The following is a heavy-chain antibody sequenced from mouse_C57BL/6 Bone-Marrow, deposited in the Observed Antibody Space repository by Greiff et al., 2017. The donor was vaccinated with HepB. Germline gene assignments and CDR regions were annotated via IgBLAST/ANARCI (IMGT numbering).Heavy chain of an antibody. CDR3: ARQGGYDYVYAMDY. CDR1: GFTFSDYY. CDR2: ISNGGGST. J-gene: IGHJ4*01. V-gene: IGHV5-12*01. D-gene: IGHD2-4*01. Sequence: EVKLMESGGGLVQPGGSLKLSCAASGFTFSDYYMYWVRQTPEKRLEWVAYISNGGGSTYYPDTVKGRFTISRDNAKNTLYLQMSRLKSEDTAMYYCARQGGYDYVYAMDYWGQGTSVTVSS.